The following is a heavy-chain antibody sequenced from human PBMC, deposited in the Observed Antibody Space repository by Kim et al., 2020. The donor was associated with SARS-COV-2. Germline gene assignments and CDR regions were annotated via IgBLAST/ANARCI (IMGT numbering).Heavy chain of an antibody. CDR3: ARHPPSGGSGRSPFDI. J-gene: IGHJ3*02. V-gene: IGHV5-51*01. D-gene: IGHD3-10*01. CDR2: IYPGDSDT. CDR1: GYSFTSYW. Sequence: GESLKISCKGSGYSFTSYWIGWVRQVPGKGLEWMGIIYPGDSDTRYSPSFQGQVTISADRSISTAYLQWRSLKDADTGMYYCARHPPSGGSGRSPFDIWGQGTMVTVSA.